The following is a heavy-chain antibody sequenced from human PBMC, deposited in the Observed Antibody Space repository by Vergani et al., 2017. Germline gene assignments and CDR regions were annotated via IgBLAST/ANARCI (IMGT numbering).Heavy chain of an antibody. CDR1: GGTFSSYA. CDR3: ARDYWLSGGWAPFDY. CDR2: IIPIFGTA. J-gene: IGHJ4*02. Sequence: QVQLVQSGAEVKKPGSSVKVSCKASGGTFSSYAISWVRQAPGQGLEWMGGIIPIFGTANYAQKLQGRVTMTTDTSTSTAYMELRSLRSDDTAVYYCARDYWLSGGWAPFDYWGQGTLVTVSS. V-gene: IGHV1-69*06. D-gene: IGHD2-8*02.